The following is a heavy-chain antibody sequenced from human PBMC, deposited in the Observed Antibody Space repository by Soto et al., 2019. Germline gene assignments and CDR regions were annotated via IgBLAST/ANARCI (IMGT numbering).Heavy chain of an antibody. Sequence: GGSLRLSCAASGFTFSSYAMSWVRQAPGKGLEWVSAISGSGGSTYYADSVKGRFTISRDNSKNTLYLQMNSLRAEDTAVYYCAKRLDSSSSITFSYMDVWGKGTTVTVSS. V-gene: IGHV3-23*01. J-gene: IGHJ6*03. CDR2: ISGSGGST. D-gene: IGHD6-6*01. CDR1: GFTFSSYA. CDR3: AKRLDSSSSITFSYMDV.